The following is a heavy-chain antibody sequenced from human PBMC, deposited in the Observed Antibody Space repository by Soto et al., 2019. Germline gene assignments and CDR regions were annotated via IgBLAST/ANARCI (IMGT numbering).Heavy chain of an antibody. V-gene: IGHV1-69*01. J-gene: IGHJ6*02. Sequence: QVQLVQSGAEVKKPGSSVKVSCKASGGTFSSYAISWVRQAPGQGLEWMGGIIPIFGTANYAQKFQGRVTITADESTSTAYMELSSLRSEDTAVYYCARGDCSSTSCRTYYYYGMDVWGQGTTVTVSS. D-gene: IGHD2-2*01. CDR3: ARGDCSSTSCRTYYYYGMDV. CDR1: GGTFSSYA. CDR2: IIPIFGTA.